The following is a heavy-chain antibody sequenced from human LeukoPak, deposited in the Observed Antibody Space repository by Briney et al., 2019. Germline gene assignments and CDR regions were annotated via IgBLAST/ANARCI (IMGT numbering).Heavy chain of an antibody. CDR1: GGTFSSYA. Sequence: GASVKVSCKASGGTFSSYAISWVRQAPGQGLEWMGGIIPIFGTANYAQKFQGRVTITADESTSTAYMELSSLRSEDTAVYYCARDSVVPAVPPHYYYYYYMDVWGKGTTVTISS. D-gene: IGHD2-2*01. J-gene: IGHJ6*03. V-gene: IGHV1-69*01. CDR3: ARDSVVPAVPPHYYYYYYMDV. CDR2: IIPIFGTA.